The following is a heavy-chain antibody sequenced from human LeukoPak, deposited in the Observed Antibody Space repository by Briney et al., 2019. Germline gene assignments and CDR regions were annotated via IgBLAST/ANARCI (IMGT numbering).Heavy chain of an antibody. J-gene: IGHJ4*02. CDR3: ARHCTNGVCYTDFDY. CDR2: IYYSGST. CDR1: GGSISSSSYY. D-gene: IGHD2-8*01. Sequence: KPSETLSLTCTVSGGSISSSSYYWGWIRQPPGKGLEWIGSIYYSGSTYCNPSLKSRVTISVDTSKNQFSLKLSSVTAADTAVYYCARHCTNGVCYTDFDYWGQGTLVTVSS. V-gene: IGHV4-39*01.